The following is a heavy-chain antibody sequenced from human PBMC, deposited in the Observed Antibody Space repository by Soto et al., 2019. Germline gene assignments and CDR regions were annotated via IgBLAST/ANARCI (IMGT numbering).Heavy chain of an antibody. Sequence: SETLSLICTVSGGSISSYYWSWIRQPPGKGLEWIGYIYYSGSTNYNPSLKSRVTISVDTSKNQFSLKLSSVTAADTAVYYCARDHGQDGMDVWGQGTTVTVSS. J-gene: IGHJ6*02. CDR3: ARDHGQDGMDV. CDR2: IYYSGST. V-gene: IGHV4-59*01. CDR1: GGSISSYY.